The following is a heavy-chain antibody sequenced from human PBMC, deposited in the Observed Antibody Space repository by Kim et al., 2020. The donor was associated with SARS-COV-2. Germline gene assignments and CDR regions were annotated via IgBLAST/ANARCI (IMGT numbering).Heavy chain of an antibody. D-gene: IGHD6-13*01. Sequence: GGSLRLSCAASGFTFSSYGMHWVRQAPGKGLEWVAVISYDGSNKYYADSVKGRFTISRDNSKNTLYLQMNSLRAEDTAVYYCAKGVRGPRLYSSSWYADYYYMDVWGKGTTVTVSS. CDR3: AKGVRGPRLYSSSWYADYYYMDV. CDR1: GFTFSSYG. J-gene: IGHJ6*03. V-gene: IGHV3-30*18. CDR2: ISYDGSNK.